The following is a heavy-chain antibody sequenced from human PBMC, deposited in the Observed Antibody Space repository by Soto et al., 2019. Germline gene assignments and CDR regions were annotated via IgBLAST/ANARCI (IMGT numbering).Heavy chain of an antibody. Sequence: GGSLRLSCAASGFTFSSYGMHWVRQAPGKGLEWVAVIPYDGSNKYYADSVKGRFTISRDNSKNTLYLQMNSLSAEDTAVYYCADVVGATNYWGQGTLVTVSS. CDR1: GFTFSSYG. D-gene: IGHD1-26*01. J-gene: IGHJ4*02. CDR2: IPYDGSNK. CDR3: ADVVGATNY. V-gene: IGHV3-30*03.